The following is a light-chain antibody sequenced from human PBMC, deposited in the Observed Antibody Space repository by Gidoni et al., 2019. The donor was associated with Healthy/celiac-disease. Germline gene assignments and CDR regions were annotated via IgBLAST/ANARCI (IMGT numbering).Light chain of an antibody. V-gene: IGKV3-15*01. CDR3: QQYNNWLRT. CDR1: QSVSSN. Sequence: DIVMTQSPATLSVSPGERATLACRASQSVSSNLAWYQQKPGQAPRLLIYGASTRATGIPARFSGSGSGTEFTLPISSLQSEDFAVYYCQQYNNWLRTFGPGTKVEIK. CDR2: GAS. J-gene: IGKJ1*01.